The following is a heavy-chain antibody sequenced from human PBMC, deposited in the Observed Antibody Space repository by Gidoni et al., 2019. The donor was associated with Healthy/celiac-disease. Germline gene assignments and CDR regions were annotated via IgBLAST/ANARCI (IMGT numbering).Heavy chain of an antibody. D-gene: IGHD2-2*01. CDR1: GFTLSDYY. V-gene: IGHV3-11*01. CDR3: ARDPIGGVVVPAATYYMDV. J-gene: IGHJ6*03. CDR2: ISSSGSTI. Sequence: QVQLVESGGGLVKPGGSLRLSCAASGFTLSDYYMSWIRQAPGKGLEWVSYISSSGSTIYYADSVKGRFTISRDNAKNSLYLQMNSLRAEDTAVYYCARDPIGGVVVPAATYYMDVWGKGTTVTVSS.